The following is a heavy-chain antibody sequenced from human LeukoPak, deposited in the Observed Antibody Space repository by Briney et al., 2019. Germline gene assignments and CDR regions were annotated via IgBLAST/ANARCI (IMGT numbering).Heavy chain of an antibody. CDR2: INHSGST. D-gene: IGHD3-10*01. CDR3: ARVGYYGSGSYRGFDP. Sequence: SETLSLTCAVYGGSFSDYYWSWIRQSPGKGLEWIGEINHSGSTNYNPSLKSRLTISVDKSKNQFSLKLSSVTAADTAVYYCARVGYYGSGSYRGFDPWGQGTLVTVSS. CDR1: GGSFSDYY. V-gene: IGHV4-34*01. J-gene: IGHJ5*02.